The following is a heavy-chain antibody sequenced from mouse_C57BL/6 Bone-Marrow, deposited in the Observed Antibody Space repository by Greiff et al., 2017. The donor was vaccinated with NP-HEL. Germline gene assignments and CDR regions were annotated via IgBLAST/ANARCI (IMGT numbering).Heavy chain of an antibody. CDR1: GFTFSSYA. CDR3: ARGLVWFAY. CDR2: ISDGGSYT. Sequence: EVHLVESGGGLVKPGGSLKLSCAASGFTFSSYAMSWVRQTPEKRLEWVATISDGGSYTYYPDNVKGRFTISRDNAKNNLYLQMSHLKSEDTAMYYCARGLVWFAYWGQGTLVTVSA. V-gene: IGHV5-4*01. J-gene: IGHJ3*01. D-gene: IGHD4-1*01.